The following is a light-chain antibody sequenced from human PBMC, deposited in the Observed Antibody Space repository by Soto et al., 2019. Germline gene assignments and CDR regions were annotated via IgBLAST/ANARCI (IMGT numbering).Light chain of an antibody. V-gene: IGLV1-44*01. CDR2: SNN. J-gene: IGLJ1*01. Sequence: QPVLTQPPSASGTPGQSVTISCSGSSSNIGSNTVNWYQHLPGTAPKLLIYSNNQRPSGVPDRFSGSKSGSSASLAISGLQSEDEADYYCASWDASLSGRGVFGTGTKVTVL. CDR1: SSNIGSNT. CDR3: ASWDASLSGRGV.